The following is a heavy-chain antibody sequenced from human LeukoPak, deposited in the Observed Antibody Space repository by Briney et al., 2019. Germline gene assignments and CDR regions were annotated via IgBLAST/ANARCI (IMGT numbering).Heavy chain of an antibody. Sequence: GGSLRLSCAASRFTFSSYWMSWVRQAPGKGLEWVANIKQDGSEKYYVDSVKGRFTISRDNAKNSLYLQMNSLRAEDTAVYYCARDPGDPYFDYWGQGTLVTVSS. CDR3: ARDPGDPYFDY. D-gene: IGHD4-17*01. J-gene: IGHJ4*02. V-gene: IGHV3-7*01. CDR2: IKQDGSEK. CDR1: RFTFSSYW.